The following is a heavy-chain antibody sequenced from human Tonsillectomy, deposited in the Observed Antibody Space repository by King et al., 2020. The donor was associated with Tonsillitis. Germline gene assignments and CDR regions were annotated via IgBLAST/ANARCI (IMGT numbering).Heavy chain of an antibody. J-gene: IGHJ5*02. CDR2: VSCNGGTK. V-gene: IGHV3-9*01. Sequence: VQLVESGGGLVQPGRSLRLSCAASGFTFDGYVMHWVRQAPGKGLEWVSGVSCNGGTKGYGDSVKGRFTISRDNAKNSLYLQMNSLRAEDTAFYYDARVLSYSSSSSPNVFDPWGQGTLVTVSS. D-gene: IGHD6-6*01. CDR1: GFTFDGYV. CDR3: ARVLSYSSSSSPNVFDP.